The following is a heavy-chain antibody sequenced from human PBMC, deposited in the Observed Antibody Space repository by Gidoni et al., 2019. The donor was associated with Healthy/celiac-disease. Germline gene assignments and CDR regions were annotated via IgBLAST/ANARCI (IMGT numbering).Heavy chain of an antibody. CDR2: ISYDGSNK. Sequence: QVQLVESGGGVVQPGRSLRLSCAASGFTFSSYGMHWVRQAPGKGLEWVAVISYDGSNKYYADSVKGRFTISRDNSKNTLYLQMNSLRAEDTAVYYCANARKMVAAPYYFDYWGQGTLVTVSS. V-gene: IGHV3-30*18. D-gene: IGHD2-15*01. J-gene: IGHJ4*02. CDR1: GFTFSSYG. CDR3: ANARKMVAAPYYFDY.